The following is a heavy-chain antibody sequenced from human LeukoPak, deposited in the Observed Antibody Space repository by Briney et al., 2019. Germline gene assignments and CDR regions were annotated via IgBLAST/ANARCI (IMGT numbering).Heavy chain of an antibody. CDR2: INPNSGDT. V-gene: IGHV1-2*04. CDR3: ARGALHAGSYYDP. J-gene: IGHJ5*02. D-gene: IGHD1-26*01. CDR1: GYPFSAYF. Sequence: GASVKVSCKASGYPFSAYFIHWVRQAPGQGLEWMGWINPNSGDTKFAQKFQGSVTMTRDTSINTAYMELSRLRSDDTGVYYCARGALHAGSYYDPWGQGTLVTVSS.